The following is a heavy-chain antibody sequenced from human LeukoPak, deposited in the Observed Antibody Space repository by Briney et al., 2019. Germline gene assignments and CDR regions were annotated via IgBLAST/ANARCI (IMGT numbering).Heavy chain of an antibody. CDR3: ARVPTVTFFDY. V-gene: IGHV4-59*12. CDR2: FYHTGST. J-gene: IGHJ4*02. D-gene: IGHD4-17*01. Sequence: FYHTGSTSYSPSLKSRVTISVDTSKNQFSLKLSSVTAADTAVYYCARVPTVTFFDYWGQGTLVTVSS.